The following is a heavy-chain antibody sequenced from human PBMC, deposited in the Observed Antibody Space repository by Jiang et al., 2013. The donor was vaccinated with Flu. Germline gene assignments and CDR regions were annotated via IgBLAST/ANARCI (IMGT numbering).Heavy chain of an antibody. J-gene: IGHJ6*02. CDR2: IDWDDDK. CDR3: ARVYGAGIYYYSAMDV. D-gene: IGHD4/OR15-4a*01. V-gene: IGHV2-70*13. Sequence: FSGFPLTTTGMCVTWIRQPPGKPLEWLALIDWDDDKYYNTSLKTRLTISKDTTNDQVVLIMTNMDPVDTATYYCARVYGAGIYYYSAMDVWGQGTTVTVSS. CDR1: GFPLTTTGMC.